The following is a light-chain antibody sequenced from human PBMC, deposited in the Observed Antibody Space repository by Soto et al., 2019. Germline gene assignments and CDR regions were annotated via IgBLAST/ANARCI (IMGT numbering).Light chain of an antibody. Sequence: EIVVTQSPGTLSLSPGERATLSCRASQSGSSSYLAWYQQKPGQAPRLLIYGASSRATGIPDRFSGSGSGTDFPLTISRLEPEDFAVYYCQQYGSSPWTFGQGTKLEIK. V-gene: IGKV3-20*01. CDR2: GAS. CDR3: QQYGSSPWT. CDR1: QSGSSSY. J-gene: IGKJ1*01.